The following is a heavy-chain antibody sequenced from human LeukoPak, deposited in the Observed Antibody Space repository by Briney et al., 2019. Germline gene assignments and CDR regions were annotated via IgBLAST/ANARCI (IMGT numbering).Heavy chain of an antibody. V-gene: IGHV4-39*01. D-gene: IGHD1-26*01. CDR2: IYYSGST. CDR1: GGSISSSSYY. Sequence: ESSETLSLTCTVSGGSISSSSYYWGSIRRPPGKGLEWIGSIYYSGSTYYNRSLKSRVTISVDTSKNQFSLKLSSVTAADTAVYYCARGQWELLRSPHFDYWGQGTLVTVSS. CDR3: ARGQWELLRSPHFDY. J-gene: IGHJ4*02.